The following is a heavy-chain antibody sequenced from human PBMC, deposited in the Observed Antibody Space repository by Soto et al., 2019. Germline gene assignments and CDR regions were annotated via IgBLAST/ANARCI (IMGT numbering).Heavy chain of an antibody. Sequence: EVQLLDSGGGLRQPGGSQRLSCVGSEFSFSKFAMSWVRQAPGKGLEWVATVSATGSTTYYADSVKGRFTISRDNSDNTLYLQMTSLRVDDTAVYFCAKQSYSTSLDHWGPGTLVTVSS. V-gene: IGHV3-23*01. CDR2: VSATGSTT. CDR1: EFSFSKFA. D-gene: IGHD2-8*01. J-gene: IGHJ4*02. CDR3: AKQSYSTSLDH.